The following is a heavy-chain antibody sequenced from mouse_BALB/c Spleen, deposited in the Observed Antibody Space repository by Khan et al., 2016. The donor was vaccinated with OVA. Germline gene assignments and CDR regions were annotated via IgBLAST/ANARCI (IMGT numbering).Heavy chain of an antibody. Sequence: QVQLKESGPGLVAPSQSLSITCTVSGFSLTSYGVSWVRHPPGKGLEWLGVIWGDGTTNFHSALISRLSISKDNSKSQVFLKLNSLQTDDTATYYCAGFEASYYAMDYWGQGTSVIVSS. D-gene: IGHD6-1*01. V-gene: IGHV2-3*01. J-gene: IGHJ4*01. CDR1: GFSLTSYG. CDR2: IWGDGTT. CDR3: AGFEASYYAMDY.